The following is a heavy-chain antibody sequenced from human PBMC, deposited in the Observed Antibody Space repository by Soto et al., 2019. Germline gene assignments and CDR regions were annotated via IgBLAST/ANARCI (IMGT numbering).Heavy chain of an antibody. CDR1: GYTFSDYG. CDR3: ARSRDCGREVHNWFDL. J-gene: IGHJ5*02. Sequence: QVQLVQSGAEVKKPGASVKVSCKASGYTFSDYGISWLRQAPGQGLEWMGWMNTNNLNTEYTQKLQGRVTMTTDTSTSTAYMELRSLKSDDTAFYYCARSRDCGREVHNWFDLWGQGTLVTVSS. CDR2: MNTNNLNT. D-gene: IGHD2-21*02. V-gene: IGHV1-18*04.